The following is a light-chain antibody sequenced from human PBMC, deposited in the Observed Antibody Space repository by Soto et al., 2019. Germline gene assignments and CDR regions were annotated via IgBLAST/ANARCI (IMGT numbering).Light chain of an antibody. Sequence: DIQLTQSPSFLSSSLGDRVTITFLASQGISSFLAWYQQKPGKAPNLLMYAASTLQSGVPSRFSGGESGTEYTLTISSLQPEDSATYYCQQLYIFPLTFGQGTRLEIK. CDR3: QQLYIFPLT. CDR2: AAS. V-gene: IGKV1-9*01. CDR1: QGISSF. J-gene: IGKJ5*01.